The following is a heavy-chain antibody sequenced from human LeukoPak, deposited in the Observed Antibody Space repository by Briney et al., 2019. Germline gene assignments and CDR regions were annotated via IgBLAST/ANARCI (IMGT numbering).Heavy chain of an antibody. Sequence: GGSLRLSCAASGFTFTTYWMHWVRQAPGKGLVWVSHINSDGSITSYADSVKGRFTISRDNAKNTLYLQMNSLRAEDTAVYYCTTSSGSYRLDPWGQGTLVTVSS. CDR1: GFTFTTYW. D-gene: IGHD1-26*01. J-gene: IGHJ5*02. CDR2: INSDGSIT. V-gene: IGHV3-74*01. CDR3: TTSSGSYRLDP.